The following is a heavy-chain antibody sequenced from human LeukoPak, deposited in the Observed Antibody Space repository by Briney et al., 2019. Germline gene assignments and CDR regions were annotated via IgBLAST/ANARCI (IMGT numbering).Heavy chain of an antibody. V-gene: IGHV1-3*01. CDR3: ARSYIVVVPAVYFDY. D-gene: IGHD2-2*01. CDR2: IIGGDGNT. J-gene: IGHJ4*02. CDR1: GYTFSTYA. Sequence: ASVKVSCRTSGYTFSTYAIQWVRQAPGQRLEWMGWIIGGDGNTKFSQKFQGRVTITRDTSASSSYMELSSLRSEDTAVYYCARSYIVVVPAVYFDYWGQGTLVTVSS.